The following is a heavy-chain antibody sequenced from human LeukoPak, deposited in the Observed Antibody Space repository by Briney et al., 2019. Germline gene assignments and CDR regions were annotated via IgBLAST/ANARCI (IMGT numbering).Heavy chain of an antibody. CDR1: GVSVSSNSAA. V-gene: IGHV6-1*01. J-gene: IGHJ5*02. CDR2: TYYRSKWYN. CDR3: ARLLLSAARVGWFDP. D-gene: IGHD2/OR15-2a*01. Sequence: SQTLSLTCAISGVSVSSNSAAWNWIRQSPSRGLEWLGRTYYRSKWYNDYAVSVISRITINPDTPKNQFSLQLNSVTPEDTAVYYCARLLLSAARVGWFDPWGQGTLVTVSS.